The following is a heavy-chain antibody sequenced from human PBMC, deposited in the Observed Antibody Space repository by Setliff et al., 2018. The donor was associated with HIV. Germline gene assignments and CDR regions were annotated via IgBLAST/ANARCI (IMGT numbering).Heavy chain of an antibody. CDR1: GDSISSSSNY. D-gene: IGHD3-22*01. J-gene: IGHJ4*02. Sequence: SETLSLTCSVSGDSISSSSNYWGWIRQPPGNGLEWIGSIYHTGSTYYKPSLKSRVTISVDTSKNHFSLKLRSVTAADTAVYYCARDPVEGYYDSSGPDYWGQGTLVTVSS. CDR3: ARDPVEGYYDSSGPDY. CDR2: IYHTGST. V-gene: IGHV4-39*07.